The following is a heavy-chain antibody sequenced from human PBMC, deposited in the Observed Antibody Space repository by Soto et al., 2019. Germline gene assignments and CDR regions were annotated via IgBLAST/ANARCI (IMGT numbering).Heavy chain of an antibody. J-gene: IGHJ4*02. D-gene: IGHD2-15*01. Sequence: GXSLRLSCAASGFTFSSYVMRWVRQAPVKGLQWVSSISGSGGSTYYADSVKGRFTISRDNSKNTLYLQMNSLRAEDTAVYFCARGYCSGDTCYHIDYWGQGTLVTVSS. V-gene: IGHV3-23*01. CDR3: ARGYCSGDTCYHIDY. CDR1: GFTFSSYV. CDR2: ISGSGGST.